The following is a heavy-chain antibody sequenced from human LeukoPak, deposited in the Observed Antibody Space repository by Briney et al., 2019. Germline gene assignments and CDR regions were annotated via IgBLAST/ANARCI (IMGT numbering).Heavy chain of an antibody. V-gene: IGHV4-4*07. Sequence: PSETLSLTCTVSGGSISSYYWSWIRQPAGKGLEWIGRIYTSGSTNYNPSPKSRVTMSVDTSKNQFSLKLSSVTAADTAVYYCARGSGYYGSGSLNWFDPWGQGTLVTVSS. CDR2: IYTSGST. CDR1: GGSISSYY. CDR3: ARGSGYYGSGSLNWFDP. J-gene: IGHJ5*02. D-gene: IGHD3-10*01.